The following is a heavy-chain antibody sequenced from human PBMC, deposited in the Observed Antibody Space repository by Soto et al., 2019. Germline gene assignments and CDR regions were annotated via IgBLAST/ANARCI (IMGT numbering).Heavy chain of an antibody. D-gene: IGHD2-15*01. CDR2: IVVGSGNT. V-gene: IGHV1-58*01. Sequence: GASVKVSCKASGFTFTSSAVQWVRQARGQRLEWIGWIVVGSGNTNYAQKFQERVTITRDMSTSTAYMELSSLRSEDTAVYYCAADRSKYCSGGSCLPAPWGQGTPVTVSS. J-gene: IGHJ5*02. CDR3: AADRSKYCSGGSCLPAP. CDR1: GFTFTSSA.